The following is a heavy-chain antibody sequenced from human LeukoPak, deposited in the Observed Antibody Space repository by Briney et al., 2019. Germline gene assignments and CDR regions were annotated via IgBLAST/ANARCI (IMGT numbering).Heavy chain of an antibody. D-gene: IGHD4-17*01. CDR2: ISYDGSNK. J-gene: IGHJ4*02. CDR1: GFTFSSYA. CDR3: AKDRPNDYGDIALDY. Sequence: PGGSLRLSCAASGFTFSSYAMHWVRQAPGKGLEWVAVISYDGSNKYYADSVKGRFTISRDNSKNTLYLQMNSLRAEDTAVYYCAKDRPNDYGDIALDYWGQGTLATVSS. V-gene: IGHV3-30-3*01.